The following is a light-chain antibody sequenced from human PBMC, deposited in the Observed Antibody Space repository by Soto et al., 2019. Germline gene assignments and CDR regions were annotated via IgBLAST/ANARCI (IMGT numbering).Light chain of an antibody. J-gene: IGKJ1*01. Sequence: EIVLTQSPGTLSLSPGERASLAGSSSQIVSSNYLAWYQQKPGQAPRLLIFDASSRASDIPDRFSGSGSGTDFTLTISRLEPEDFAVYYCQQYGSSPWTFGQGTKVDIK. V-gene: IGKV3-20*01. CDR2: DAS. CDR1: QIVSSNY. CDR3: QQYGSSPWT.